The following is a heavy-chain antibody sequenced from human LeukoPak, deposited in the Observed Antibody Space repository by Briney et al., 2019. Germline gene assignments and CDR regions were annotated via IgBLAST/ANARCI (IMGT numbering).Heavy chain of an antibody. Sequence: SVKVSCKASGYTFTSYGISWVRQAPGQGLEWMGWISAYNGNTNYAQKLQGRVTMTTDTSTSTAYMELRSLRSDDTAVYYCARGCGGDCYSDVSFYYYYGMDVWGQGTTVTVSS. D-gene: IGHD2-21*02. CDR2: ISAYNGNT. CDR3: ARGCGGDCYSDVSFYYYYGMDV. J-gene: IGHJ6*02. CDR1: GYTFTSYG. V-gene: IGHV1-18*01.